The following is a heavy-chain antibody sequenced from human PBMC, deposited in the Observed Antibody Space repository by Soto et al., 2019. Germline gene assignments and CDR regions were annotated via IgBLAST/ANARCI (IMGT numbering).Heavy chain of an antibody. Sequence: QVQLVESGGGVVQPGRSLRLSCAASGFTFSSYAMHWVRQAPGKGLEWVAVISYDGSNKYYADSVKGRFTISRDNSKNTLYLQMNSLRAEDTAVYYCARDTGFYFEYSSSSGWFDPWGQGTLVTVSS. CDR3: ARDTGFYFEYSSSSGWFDP. J-gene: IGHJ5*02. CDR1: GFTFSSYA. V-gene: IGHV3-30-3*01. CDR2: ISYDGSNK. D-gene: IGHD6-6*01.